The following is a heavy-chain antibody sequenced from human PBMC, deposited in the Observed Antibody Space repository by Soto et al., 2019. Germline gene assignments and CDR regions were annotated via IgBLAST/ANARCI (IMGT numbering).Heavy chain of an antibody. D-gene: IGHD3-22*01. CDR1: GFTVSSNY. J-gene: IGHJ4*02. V-gene: IGHV3-53*01. Sequence: GGSLRLSCAASGFTVSSNYMSWVRQAPGKGLEWFSVIYSGGSTYYADSVKGRFTISRDNSKNTLYLQMNSLRAEDTAVYYCANSVNYYYSSGYYSPPPIDYWGQGTLLTSPQ. CDR3: ANSVNYYYSSGYYSPPPIDY. CDR2: IYSGGST.